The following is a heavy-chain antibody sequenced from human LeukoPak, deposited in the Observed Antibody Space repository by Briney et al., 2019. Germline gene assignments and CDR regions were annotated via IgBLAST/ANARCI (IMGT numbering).Heavy chain of an antibody. D-gene: IGHD2-2*01. J-gene: IGHJ6*03. CDR2: IYTSGST. Sequence: SQTLSLTCTVSGGSISSGSYYWSWIRQPAGKGLEWIGRIYTSGSTNYNPSLKSRVTISVDTSKNQFSLKLSPVTAADTAVYYCARAGYQLLHYYYYMDVWGKGTTVTISS. V-gene: IGHV4-61*02. CDR3: ARAGYQLLHYYYYMDV. CDR1: GGSISSGSYY.